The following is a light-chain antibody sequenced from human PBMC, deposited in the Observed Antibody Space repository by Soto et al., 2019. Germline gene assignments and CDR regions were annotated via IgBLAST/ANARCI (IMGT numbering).Light chain of an antibody. CDR2: DAS. V-gene: IGKV3-11*01. J-gene: IGKJ3*01. CDR3: QQRSNWTLT. Sequence: EIVLTQSPATLSLSPGERATLSCRASQSIRNYLAWYQQKPGQSPRLLIYDASNRATDVPARFSGSGSGTDFTLSISSLEPEDFAVYFCQQRSNWTLTFGTGTKVDIK. CDR1: QSIRNY.